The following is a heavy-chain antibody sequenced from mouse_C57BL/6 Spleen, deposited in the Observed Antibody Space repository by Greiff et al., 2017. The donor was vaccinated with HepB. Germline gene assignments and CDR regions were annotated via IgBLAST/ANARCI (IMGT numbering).Heavy chain of an antibody. CDR1: GYAFSSSW. J-gene: IGHJ1*03. CDR2: IYPGDGDT. D-gene: IGHD1-1*01. V-gene: IGHV1-82*01. Sequence: VQLQQSGPELVKPGASVKISCKASGYAFSSSWMNWVKQRPGKGLEWIGRIYPGDGDTNYNGKFKGKATLTADKSSSTAYMRLSSLTSEDSAVYFCARYYYGSSYVYFDVWGTGPTVTVSS. CDR3: ARYYYGSSYVYFDV.